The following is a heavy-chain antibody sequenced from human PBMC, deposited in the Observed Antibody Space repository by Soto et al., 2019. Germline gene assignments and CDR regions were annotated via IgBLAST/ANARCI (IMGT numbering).Heavy chain of an antibody. CDR2: IYTAGGT. D-gene: IGHD2-2*01. Sequence: GGSLRLSCAASGFTVSDTHMTWVRQPPGKGLECVSVIYTAGGTNYADSVKGRFIISRDSSKNTLYLQMNSLRAEDTAVYYCARALPVAKGGFDPRGQGTLVTVSS. J-gene: IGHJ5*02. V-gene: IGHV3-53*01. CDR1: GFTVSDTH. CDR3: ARALPVAKGGFDP.